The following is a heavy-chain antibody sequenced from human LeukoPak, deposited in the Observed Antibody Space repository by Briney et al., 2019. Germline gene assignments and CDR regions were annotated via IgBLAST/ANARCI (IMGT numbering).Heavy chain of an antibody. Sequence: GGSLRLSCAASGFTFSSYAMHWVRRAPGKGLGWVAVISYDGSNKYYADSVKGRFTISRDNSKNTLYLQMNSLRAEDTAVYYCAGPIFGVVMNPFDYWGQGTLVTVSS. V-gene: IGHV3-30-3*01. CDR1: GFTFSSYA. CDR3: AGPIFGVVMNPFDY. CDR2: ISYDGSNK. J-gene: IGHJ4*02. D-gene: IGHD3-3*01.